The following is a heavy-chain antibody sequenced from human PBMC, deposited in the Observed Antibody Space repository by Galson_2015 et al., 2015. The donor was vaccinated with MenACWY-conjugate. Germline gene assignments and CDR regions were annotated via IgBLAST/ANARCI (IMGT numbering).Heavy chain of an antibody. CDR1: GFTFSHYY. CDR3: ARDSKHYGGNSGEFDP. J-gene: IGHJ5*02. CDR2: ISSDSSST. V-gene: IGHV3-11*06. Sequence: SLRLSCAASGFTFSHYYMSWIRQAPGKGLEWVSYISSDSSSTNYADSVKGRFTISRDNAKKLLYLQMNSLRAEDAAFYYCARDSKHYGGNSGEFDPW. D-gene: IGHD4-23*01.